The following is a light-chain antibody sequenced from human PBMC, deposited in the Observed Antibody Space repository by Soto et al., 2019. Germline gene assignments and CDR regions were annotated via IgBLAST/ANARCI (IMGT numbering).Light chain of an antibody. CDR1: SSNIGTYT. CDR2: TDY. V-gene: IGLV1-44*01. Sequence: QAVVTQSPSASGTPGQRVTISCSGTSSNIGTYTVNWYQQLPGTAPKLLIYTDYQRPSGVPDRFSGSKSGTSASLAINGLHSEDEADYYCASWDDNLNGGVFGGGTQLTVL. J-gene: IGLJ3*02. CDR3: ASWDDNLNGGV.